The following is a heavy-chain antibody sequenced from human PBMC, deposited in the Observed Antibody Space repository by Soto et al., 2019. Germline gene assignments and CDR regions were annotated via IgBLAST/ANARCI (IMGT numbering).Heavy chain of an antibody. CDR3: AKSPDNGGSI. V-gene: IGHV3-53*01. CDR2: IYSGGST. J-gene: IGHJ3*02. Sequence: PGGSLRLSCAASGFTVSSIYMGWVRQAPGKGLEWVSIIYSGGSTQSADSVKGRFTISRDKSKNTLYLQMNSLRAEDTAVYYCAKSPDNGGSIWGRGTMVTVSS. CDR1: GFTVSSIY. D-gene: IGHD2-8*01.